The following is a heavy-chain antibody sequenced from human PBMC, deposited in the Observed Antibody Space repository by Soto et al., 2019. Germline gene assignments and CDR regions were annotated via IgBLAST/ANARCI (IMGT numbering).Heavy chain of an antibody. CDR3: ARAKSNYQTFDH. V-gene: IGHV4-59*01. J-gene: IGHJ4*02. D-gene: IGHD4-4*01. CDR1: GDSMSSYY. Sequence: PSETLSLTCTVSGDSMSSYYWSWIRQPPGKGLEWIGYIYYSGSTTYNPSLRSRVTMSADTSKNQFSLRLSSVTAADTAVYYCARAKSNYQTFDHWGQGSQVTVSS. CDR2: IYYSGST.